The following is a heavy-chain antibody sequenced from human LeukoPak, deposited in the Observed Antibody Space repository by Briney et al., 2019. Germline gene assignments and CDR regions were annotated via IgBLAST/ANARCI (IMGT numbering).Heavy chain of an antibody. D-gene: IGHD3-3*01. J-gene: IGHJ6*03. CDR2: IYYSGST. CDR3: ARGRAIFGVVIPAGWYYYMDV. Sequence: PSETLSLTCTVSGGSISSSSYYWGWIRQPPGKGLEWIGSIYYSGSTNYNPSLKSRVTISVDTSKNQFSLKLSSVTAADTAVYYCARGRAIFGVVIPAGWYYYMDVWGKGTTVTVSS. V-gene: IGHV4-39*07. CDR1: GGSISSSSYY.